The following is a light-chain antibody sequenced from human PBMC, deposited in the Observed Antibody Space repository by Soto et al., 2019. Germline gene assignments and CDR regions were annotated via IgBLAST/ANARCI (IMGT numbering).Light chain of an antibody. J-gene: IGKJ1*01. V-gene: IGKV3-20*01. Sequence: EIVLTQSPGTLSLSPGERATLSCRASHRFSIIYLAWYQQKPGQAPRLLICGASSRATGIPDRFSSSGCGTDFTLTIRRVEPEDFAVYYCQQYGSSRTFGQGTKVDIK. CDR2: GAS. CDR1: HRFSIIY. CDR3: QQYGSSRT.